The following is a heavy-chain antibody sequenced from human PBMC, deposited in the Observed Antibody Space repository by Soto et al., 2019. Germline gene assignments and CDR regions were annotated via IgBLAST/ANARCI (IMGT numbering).Heavy chain of an antibody. CDR2: IYYSGST. J-gene: IGHJ5*02. CDR1: GGSISSSSYY. D-gene: IGHD3-22*01. Sequence: SSETLSLTCTVSGGSISSSSYYWGWIRQPPGKGLEWIGSIYYSGSTYYNPSLKSRVTISVDTSKNQFSLKLSSVTAADTAVYYCARLLRGYSYHWGEGTLVTVSS. CDR3: ARLLRGYSYH. V-gene: IGHV4-39*01.